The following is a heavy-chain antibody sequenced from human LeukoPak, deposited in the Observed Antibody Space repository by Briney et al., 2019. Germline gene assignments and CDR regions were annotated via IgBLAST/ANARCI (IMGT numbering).Heavy chain of an antibody. Sequence: GGSLRLSCAASGFTFSSYAMHWVRQAPGKGLEWVAVISYDGSNKYYADSVKGRFTISRDNSKNTLYLQMNSLRAEDTAVYYCAREYSSGWYGGEYGMDVWGKGTTVTVSS. CDR2: ISYDGSNK. J-gene: IGHJ6*04. D-gene: IGHD6-19*01. V-gene: IGHV3-30*04. CDR1: GFTFSSYA. CDR3: AREYSSGWYGGEYGMDV.